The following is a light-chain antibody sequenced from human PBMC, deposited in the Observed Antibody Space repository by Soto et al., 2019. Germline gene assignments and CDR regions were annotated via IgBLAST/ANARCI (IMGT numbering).Light chain of an antibody. J-gene: IGKJ5*01. CDR1: QSVSSY. Sequence: EIVLRQFPSTLSLSPGERASLSCRASQSVSSYLALYQQKPGQAPRLLIYDASNRATGIPARFSGSGSGTESTLTICSLQSEDFAVYYCQQYNNWPFSFGQGTRLEI. CDR2: DAS. V-gene: IGKV3-11*01. CDR3: QQYNNWPFS.